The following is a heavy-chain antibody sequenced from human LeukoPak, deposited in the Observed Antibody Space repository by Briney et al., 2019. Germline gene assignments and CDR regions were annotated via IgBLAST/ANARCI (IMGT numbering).Heavy chain of an antibody. D-gene: IGHD6-19*01. CDR3: ARGRGSGWYPSDY. Sequence: ASVKVSCKASGYTFTGYYLHWVRQAPGQGLKWMGWINPSSGATNYAQKFQGRVTMTRDTSITTSYMELSRLRSDNTAVYYCARGRGSGWYPSDYWGQGTLVTVSS. CDR1: GYTFTGYY. V-gene: IGHV1-2*02. J-gene: IGHJ4*02. CDR2: INPSSGAT.